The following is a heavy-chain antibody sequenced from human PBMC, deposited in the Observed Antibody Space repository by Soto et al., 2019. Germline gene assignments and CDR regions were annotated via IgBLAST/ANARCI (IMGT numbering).Heavy chain of an antibody. V-gene: IGHV1-69*01. Sequence: QVQLVQSGAEVKKPGSSVKVSCKAPGGTFSSYAISWVRQAPGQGLEWMGGIIPIFGTAKYAQKFQGRVKITADESTSTGYMELSSRRSEDTAVYYCARSQGGSSSLDIYYYYYYGMDVWGQGTTVTVSS. CDR3: ARSQGGSSSLDIYYYYYYGMDV. J-gene: IGHJ6*02. D-gene: IGHD2-15*01. CDR2: IIPIFGTA. CDR1: GGTFSSYA.